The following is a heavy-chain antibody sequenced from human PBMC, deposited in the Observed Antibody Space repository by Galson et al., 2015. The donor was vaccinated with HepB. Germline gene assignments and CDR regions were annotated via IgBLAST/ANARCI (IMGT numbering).Heavy chain of an antibody. CDR3: ARGGLLIIEYSSSDDFDY. CDR2: INPNSGGT. V-gene: IGHV1-2*04. CDR1: GYTFTGYY. J-gene: IGHJ4*02. D-gene: IGHD6-6*01. Sequence: SVKVSCKASGYTFTGYYMHWVRQAPGQGLEWMGWINPNSGGTNYAQKFQGWVTMTRDTSISTAYMELSRLRSDDTAVYYCARGGLLIIEYSSSDDFDYWGQGTLVTVSS.